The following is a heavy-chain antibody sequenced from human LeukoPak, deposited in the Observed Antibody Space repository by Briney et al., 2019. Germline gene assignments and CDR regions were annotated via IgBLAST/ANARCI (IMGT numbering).Heavy chain of an antibody. D-gene: IGHD6-19*01. CDR2: VHNVGST. Sequence: SETLSLTCTVSGVSTTNGIYYWAWIRQSPGKGLEWIGSVHNVGSTYYNLSLRSRVTMSIDTSKNQFSLRLNSVTAADTAVYYCARHAEYNSGWHFYLNHWGQGILVTVSS. CDR3: ARHAEYNSGWHFYLNH. CDR1: GVSTTNGIYY. J-gene: IGHJ4*02. V-gene: IGHV4-39*01.